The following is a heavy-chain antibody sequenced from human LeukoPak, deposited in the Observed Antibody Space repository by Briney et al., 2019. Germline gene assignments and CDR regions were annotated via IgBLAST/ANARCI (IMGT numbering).Heavy chain of an antibody. Sequence: TGMSLRLSCAASGFTFNTYGMHWVRQAPGKGLEWVAGISSDGTSKDYADSVKGRFTISRDNSKNTMYLQVNSLRAEDTAVYYCAKAAYCTSTSCHFSGYAQRPLDSWGQGTLVTVSS. D-gene: IGHD2-2*01. CDR1: GFTFNTYG. V-gene: IGHV3-30*18. J-gene: IGHJ4*02. CDR2: ISSDGTSK. CDR3: AKAAYCTSTSCHFSGYAQRPLDS.